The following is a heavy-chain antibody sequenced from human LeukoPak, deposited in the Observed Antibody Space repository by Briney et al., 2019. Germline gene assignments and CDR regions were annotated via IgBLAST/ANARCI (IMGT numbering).Heavy chain of an antibody. CDR1: VLTFSNYW. D-gene: IGHD4-17*01. V-gene: IGHV3-74*01. CDR3: AKGGATVIDY. J-gene: IGHJ4*02. Sequence: RGSLRLSCAASVLTFSNYWMHWVRQAPGKGLVWVSRINSDGSSTTSADSVKGRFTISRDNAKNTPYLQMNSLRAEDTAVYYCAKGGATVIDYWGQGTLVTVSS. CDR2: INSDGSST.